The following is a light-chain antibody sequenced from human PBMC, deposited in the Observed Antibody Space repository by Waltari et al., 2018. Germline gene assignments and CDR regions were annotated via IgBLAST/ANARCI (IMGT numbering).Light chain of an antibody. CDR2: GAS. Sequence: EIVLTQSPGTLSLSPGERATLSCRASQSVTNNYLAWYQQKRGQAPRALIYGASSRASGVPDRFSGSGSGTDFTLTISRLEPEDFATYFCQQSYSIPLTFGGGTKVDFK. CDR3: QQSYSIPLT. CDR1: QSVTNNY. V-gene: IGKV3-20*01. J-gene: IGKJ4*01.